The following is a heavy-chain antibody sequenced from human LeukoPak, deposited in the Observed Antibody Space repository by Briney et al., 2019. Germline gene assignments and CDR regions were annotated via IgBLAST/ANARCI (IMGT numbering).Heavy chain of an antibody. Sequence: GGSLRLSCAASGFTVSSKYMSWVRQAPGKGLEWVSVIYTGGTTYYADSVKGRFTISRDTPGNTLYLQMNSLRAEDTAVYYCASLARDYGDYGYYYYYMDVWGKGTTVTISS. D-gene: IGHD4-17*01. J-gene: IGHJ6*03. V-gene: IGHV3-53*01. CDR2: IYTGGTT. CDR1: GFTVSSKY. CDR3: ASLARDYGDYGYYYYYMDV.